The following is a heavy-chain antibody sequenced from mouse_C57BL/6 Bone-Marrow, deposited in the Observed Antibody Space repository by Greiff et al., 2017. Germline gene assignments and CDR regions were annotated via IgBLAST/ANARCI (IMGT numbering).Heavy chain of an antibody. V-gene: IGHV1-5*01. J-gene: IGHJ2*01. CDR1: GYTFPSSW. D-gene: IGHD1-1*01. CDR3: TGITTLVGENYFDY. CDR2: IYPGNSDT. Sequence: EVQLQQSGTVLARPGASVKMSCKTSGYTFPSSWMHWVNKRPGQGLEWIGAIYPGNSDTTYNQKFKGKAKLTAGTSASNAYMELSSMTNADSAFYYCTGITTLVGENYFDYWCQGTTLTVSS.